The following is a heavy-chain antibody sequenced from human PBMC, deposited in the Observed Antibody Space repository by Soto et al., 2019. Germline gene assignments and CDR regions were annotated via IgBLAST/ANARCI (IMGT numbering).Heavy chain of an antibody. V-gene: IGHV1-3*01. Sequence: ASVKVSCKASGYTFTSYAMHWVRQAPGQRLEWMGWINAGNGNTKYSQKFQGRVTITRDTSTSTAYMELRSLRSDDTAVYYCARASNYDFWSGYSGNWFDPWGQGTLVTVSS. D-gene: IGHD3-3*01. CDR1: GYTFTSYA. CDR3: ARASNYDFWSGYSGNWFDP. CDR2: INAGNGNT. J-gene: IGHJ5*02.